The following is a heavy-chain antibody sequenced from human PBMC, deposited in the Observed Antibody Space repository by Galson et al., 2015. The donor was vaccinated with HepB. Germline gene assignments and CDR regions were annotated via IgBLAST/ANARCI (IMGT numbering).Heavy chain of an antibody. V-gene: IGHV1-18*01. J-gene: IGHJ6*03. Sequence: SVKVSCKASGYTFTSYGISWVRQAPGQGLEWMGWISAYNGNTNYAQKLQGRVTMTTDTSTSTAYMELRSLRSDDTAVYYCARDLGVKRVVVVPAANHTDYYYMDVWGKGTTVTVSS. D-gene: IGHD2-2*01. CDR1: GYTFTSYG. CDR3: ARDLGVKRVVVVPAANHTDYYYMDV. CDR2: ISAYNGNT.